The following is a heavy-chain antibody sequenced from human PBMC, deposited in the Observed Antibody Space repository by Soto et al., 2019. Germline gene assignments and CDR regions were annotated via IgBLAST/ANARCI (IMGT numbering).Heavy chain of an antibody. V-gene: IGHV4-39*01. CDR3: ASWGSSYYYGMDV. Sequence: SETLSLTCTVSGGSISSSSYYWGWIRQPPGKGLEWTGSIYYSGSTYYNPSLKSRVTISVDTSKNQFSLKLSSVTAADTAVYYCASWGSSYYYGMDVWGQGTTVTVSS. CDR1: GGSISSSSYY. D-gene: IGHD6-13*01. CDR2: IYYSGST. J-gene: IGHJ6*02.